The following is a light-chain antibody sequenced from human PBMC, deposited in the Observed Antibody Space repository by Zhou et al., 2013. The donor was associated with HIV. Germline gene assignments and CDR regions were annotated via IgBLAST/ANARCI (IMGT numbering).Light chain of an antibody. CDR1: QSLLQSNGYNY. CDR3: MQALQSPRT. Sequence: DIVMTQSPLSLPVTPGEPASISCRSSQSLLQSNGYNYLDWYLQKPGQSPQLLIYLGSNRASGVPDRFSGSVSGTDFTLKISRVEAEDVGVYYCMQALQSPRTFGQGTKLEIK. J-gene: IGKJ2*02. CDR2: LGS. V-gene: IGKV2-28*01.